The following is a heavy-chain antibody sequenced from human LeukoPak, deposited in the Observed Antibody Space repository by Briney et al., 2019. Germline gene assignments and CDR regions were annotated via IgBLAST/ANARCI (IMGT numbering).Heavy chain of an antibody. D-gene: IGHD3-10*01. CDR3: ARRTYYYGSGSYCDY. CDR2: ISSNGGST. V-gene: IGHV3-64*01. J-gene: IGHJ4*02. CDR1: GFTFSSYA. Sequence: PGGSLRLSCAASGFTFSSYAMHWVRQAPGKGLEYVSAISSNGGSTYYANSVKGRFTISRDNSKNTLYLQMGSLRAEDMAVYYCARRTYYYGSGSYCDYWGQGTLVTVSS.